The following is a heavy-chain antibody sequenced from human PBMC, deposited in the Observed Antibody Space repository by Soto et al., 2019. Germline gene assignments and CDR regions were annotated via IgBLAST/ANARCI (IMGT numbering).Heavy chain of an antibody. D-gene: IGHD3-10*01. CDR2: ISYDGSNK. CDR1: GFTFSSYA. J-gene: IGHJ4*02. V-gene: IGHV3-30-3*01. Sequence: QVQLVESGGGVVQPGRSLRLSCAASGFTFSSYAMHWVRQAPGKGLEWVAVISYDGSNKYYADSVKGRFTISRDNSKNTLYLQMNSLRAEDTAVYYCATRFGGVIDYWGQGTLVTVSS. CDR3: ATRFGGVIDY.